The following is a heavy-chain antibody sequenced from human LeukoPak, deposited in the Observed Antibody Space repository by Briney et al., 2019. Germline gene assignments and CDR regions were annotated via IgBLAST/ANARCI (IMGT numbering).Heavy chain of an antibody. J-gene: IGHJ4*02. Sequence: ASVKVSCKASGYTFTSYAMNWVRQAPGQGLEWMGRINPNSGGTNYAQKFQGRVTITRDTSISTAYMELSRLRSDDTAVYYCARDQGAYSGYDPQYWGQGTLVTVSS. V-gene: IGHV1-2*06. CDR1: GYTFTSYA. CDR3: ARDQGAYSGYDPQY. D-gene: IGHD5-12*01. CDR2: INPNSGGT.